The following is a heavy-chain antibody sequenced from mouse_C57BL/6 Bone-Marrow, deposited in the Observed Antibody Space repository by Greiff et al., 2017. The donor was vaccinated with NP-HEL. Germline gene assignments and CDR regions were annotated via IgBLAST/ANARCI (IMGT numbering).Heavy chain of an antibody. J-gene: IGHJ4*01. V-gene: IGHV5-17*01. CDR2: ISSGSSTI. Sequence: EVKLVESGGGLVKPGGSLKLSCAASGFTFSDYGMHWVRQAPEKGLEWVAYISSGSSTIYYADTVKGRFTISRDNAKNTLFLQMTSLRSEDTAMYYGARQLGYAMDYWGQGTSVTVSS. CDR1: GFTFSDYG. CDR3: ARQLGYAMDY. D-gene: IGHD4-1*02.